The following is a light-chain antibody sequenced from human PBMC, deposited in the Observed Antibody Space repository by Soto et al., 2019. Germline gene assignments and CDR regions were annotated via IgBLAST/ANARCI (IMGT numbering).Light chain of an antibody. CDR1: KLGDKY. Sequence: SYELTQPPSVSGSPGQTASITCSGAKLGDKYSCLYHQKPGQSPVLVIDQNSKRPSGIPERFSGSNSGNTATLTSGGTQAIDEADYYCQASGSSTVVFGGGTKLTVL. CDR2: QNS. CDR3: QASGSSTVV. V-gene: IGLV3-1*01. J-gene: IGLJ2*01.